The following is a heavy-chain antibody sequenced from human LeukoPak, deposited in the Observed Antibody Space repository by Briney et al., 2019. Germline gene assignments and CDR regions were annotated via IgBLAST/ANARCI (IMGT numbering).Heavy chain of an antibody. CDR3: ARKRMDTAMVSYYYYGMDV. D-gene: IGHD5-18*01. Sequence: SVKVSCKASGGTFSSYAISWVRQAPGQGLEWMGGIIPIFGTANYAQKFQGRVTITADKSTSTAYMELSSLRSEDTAVYYCARKRMDTAMVSYYYYGMDVWGKGTTVIVSS. CDR2: IIPIFGTA. CDR1: GGTFSSYA. V-gene: IGHV1-69*06. J-gene: IGHJ6*04.